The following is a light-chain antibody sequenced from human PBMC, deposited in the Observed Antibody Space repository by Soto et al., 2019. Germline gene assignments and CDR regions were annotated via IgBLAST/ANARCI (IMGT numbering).Light chain of an antibody. CDR1: TSNIGTNY. Sequence: QSVLTQPPSASETPGQRVTISCSGSTSNIGTNYVYWYQQLPGTAPKLLIYRNNQRPSGVPDRFSGSKSGTSASLAISGLRYEDEADYYCAAWDDSLSGHYVFGTGTKLTVL. CDR3: AAWDDSLSGHYV. J-gene: IGLJ1*01. CDR2: RNN. V-gene: IGLV1-47*01.